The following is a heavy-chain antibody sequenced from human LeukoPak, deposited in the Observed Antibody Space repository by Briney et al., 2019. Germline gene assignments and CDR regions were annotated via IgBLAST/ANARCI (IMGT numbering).Heavy chain of an antibody. CDR2: IKEDGSEK. D-gene: IGHD3-9*01. V-gene: IGHV3-7*03. Sequence: GGSLRLSCAASGFSFSSYWMSWVSQAPGKGLEWVANIKEDGSEKYYVDSVKGRFTISRDNAKNSLYLQMNSLRAEDTAVYYCARDGMTGLYVYWGQGTLVTVSS. J-gene: IGHJ4*02. CDR1: GFSFSSYW. CDR3: ARDGMTGLYVY.